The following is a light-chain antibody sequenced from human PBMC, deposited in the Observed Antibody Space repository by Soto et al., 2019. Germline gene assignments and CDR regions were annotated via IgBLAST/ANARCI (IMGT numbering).Light chain of an antibody. V-gene: IGKV1-39*01. J-gene: IGKJ1*01. CDR2: AAS. Sequence: DIPVTQSPSSLSASVGDSVTLSCQTSQRVDSYIHWYQHQSGKPPKLLIYAASTLQDAVPSRFSGGGSGTAFSLIITGLQPGDSATYYCQQTYTSVATFGQGTKV. CDR1: QRVDSY. CDR3: QQTYTSVAT.